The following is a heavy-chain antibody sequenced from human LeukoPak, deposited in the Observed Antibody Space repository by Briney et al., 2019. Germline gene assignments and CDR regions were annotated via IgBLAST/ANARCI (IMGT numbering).Heavy chain of an antibody. V-gene: IGHV1-18*04. D-gene: IGHD2-15*01. J-gene: IGHJ4*02. CDR2: ISTYNDNT. CDR1: GYTFTGYY. Sequence: RASVKVSCKASGYTFTGYYMHWVRQAPGQGLEWMGWISTYNDNTNYAQKLQGRVTMTTDTSTSTAYMELRSLRSDDTAVYYCASGGYCSGGSCYEGSFKYWGQGTLVTVSS. CDR3: ASGGYCSGGSCYEGSFKY.